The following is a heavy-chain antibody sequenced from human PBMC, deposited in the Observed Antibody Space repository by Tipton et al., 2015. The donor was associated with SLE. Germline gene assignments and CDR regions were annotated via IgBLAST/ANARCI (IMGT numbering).Heavy chain of an antibody. CDR1: GGSISSYY. CDR3: ASYSWAGTRFDY. Sequence: LRLSCTVSGGSISSYYWSWIRQPPGKGLEWIGYIYYSGSTNYNPSLKSRVTISVDTSKNQVSLKLSSVTAADTAVYYCASYSWAGTRFDYWGQGTLVTVSS. CDR2: IYYSGST. J-gene: IGHJ4*02. D-gene: IGHD2-15*01. V-gene: IGHV4-59*01.